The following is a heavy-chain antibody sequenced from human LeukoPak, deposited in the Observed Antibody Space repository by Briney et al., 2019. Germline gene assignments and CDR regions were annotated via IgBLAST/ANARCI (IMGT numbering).Heavy chain of an antibody. D-gene: IGHD2-2*01. CDR2: ISWNSGSI. Sequence: PGRSLRLSCAASGFTFDDYAMHWVRQAPGKGLEWVSGISWNSGSIGYAGSVKGRFTISRDNAKNSLYLQMNSLRAEDMALYYCAKDKGRGYCSSTSCYHWYFDLWGRGTLVTVSS. V-gene: IGHV3-9*03. J-gene: IGHJ2*01. CDR1: GFTFDDYA. CDR3: AKDKGRGYCSSTSCYHWYFDL.